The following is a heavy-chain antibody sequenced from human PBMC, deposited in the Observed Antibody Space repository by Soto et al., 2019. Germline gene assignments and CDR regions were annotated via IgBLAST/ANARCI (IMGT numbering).Heavy chain of an antibody. J-gene: IGHJ4*02. D-gene: IGHD5-18*01. Sequence: GGSLRLSCAASGFTFSSYAMSWVRQAPGKGLEWVSAISGSGGSTYYADSVKGRFTISRDNSKNTLYLQMNSLRAEDTAVYYCAKVDTAMATLPRPAIDYWGQGTLVTVSS. V-gene: IGHV3-23*01. CDR3: AKVDTAMATLPRPAIDY. CDR2: ISGSGGST. CDR1: GFTFSSYA.